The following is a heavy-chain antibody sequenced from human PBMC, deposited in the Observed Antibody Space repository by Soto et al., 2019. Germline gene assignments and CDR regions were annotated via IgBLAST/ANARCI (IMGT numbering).Heavy chain of an antibody. CDR3: ARDGLLSYDPYYYGMDV. J-gene: IGHJ6*02. CDR2: IYRGGST. V-gene: IGHV3-53*01. Sequence: GGSLRLSCAASGFTVSSNYMSWVRQAPGKGLEWVSVIYRGGSTHYADSVKGRFTISVDNSKNTLLLQLNTLSAEDTAVYYCARDGLLSYDPYYYGMDVWGQGTTVTVSS. CDR1: GFTVSSNY. D-gene: IGHD3-16*01.